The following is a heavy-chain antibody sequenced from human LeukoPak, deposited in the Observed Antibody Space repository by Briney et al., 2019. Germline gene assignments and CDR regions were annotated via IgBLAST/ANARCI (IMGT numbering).Heavy chain of an antibody. CDR1: GGSISSGSYY. CDR2: IYTSGST. V-gene: IGHV4-61*02. J-gene: IGHJ4*02. CDR3: ARGYYDFWSGYFDY. D-gene: IGHD3-3*01. Sequence: SQTLSLTCTVSGGSISSGSYYWSWIRQPAGKGREWIGRIYTSGSTNYNPSLKSRVTISVDTSKNQFSLKLSSVTAADTAVYYCARGYYDFWSGYFDYWGQGTLVTVS.